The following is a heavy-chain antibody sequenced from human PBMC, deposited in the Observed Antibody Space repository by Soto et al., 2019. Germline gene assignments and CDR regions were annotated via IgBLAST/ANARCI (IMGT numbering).Heavy chain of an antibody. D-gene: IGHD1-26*01. CDR2: ISYDGSNK. CDR3: ARYSGKYQGPIDY. CDR1: GFTFSHYG. J-gene: IGHJ4*02. Sequence: QVQLVESGGGVVQPGRSLRLSCAGSGFTFSHYGIHWVRQAPGKGLEWLAVISYDGSNKHYADSVKGRFTVSRDNSKNTLYLQMNSLRAEDTAAYFCARYSGKYQGPIDYWGQGTLVTVPS. V-gene: IGHV3-30*03.